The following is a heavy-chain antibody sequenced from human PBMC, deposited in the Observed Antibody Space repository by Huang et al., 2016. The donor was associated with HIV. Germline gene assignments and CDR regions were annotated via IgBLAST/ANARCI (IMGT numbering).Heavy chain of an antibody. Sequence: QLQLQESGPGLVKPSATLSLTCTVSGGSISSSDYYWAWIPRPPGKGLGWIGDIYYSGNTYQNPSLKRRVTISVDTSKNRFSLRLGSVTAADTAVYYCARRMYYDFWSGYSLSNFYYYMDVWGKGTTVTVSS. CDR1: GGSISSSDYY. D-gene: IGHD3-3*01. J-gene: IGHJ6*03. CDR2: IYYSGNT. V-gene: IGHV4-39*01. CDR3: ARRMYYDFWSGYSLSNFYYYMDV.